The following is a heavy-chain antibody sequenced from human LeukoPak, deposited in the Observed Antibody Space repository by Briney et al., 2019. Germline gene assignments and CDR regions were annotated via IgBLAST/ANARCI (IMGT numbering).Heavy chain of an antibody. J-gene: IGHJ3*02. CDR2: TNSRGNTI. V-gene: IGHV3-48*03. CDR1: GFSFSTYE. CDR3: ARWGRDLDAFDI. D-gene: IGHD3-16*01. Sequence: GGSLRLSCAASGFSFSTYEMNWVRQAPGKGLEWVSYTNSRGNTIYYADSVKGRFTISRDNAKNSLYLQMNSLRAEDTAVYYCARWGRDLDAFDIWGQGTMVTVSS.